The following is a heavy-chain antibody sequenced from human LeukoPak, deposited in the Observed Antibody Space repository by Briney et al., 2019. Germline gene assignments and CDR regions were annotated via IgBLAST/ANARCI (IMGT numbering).Heavy chain of an antibody. CDR3: AKNIEIYNWNPEGGDY. V-gene: IGHV3-23*01. CDR2: ISGSGGST. J-gene: IGHJ4*02. CDR1: GFTFSSYG. D-gene: IGHD1-1*01. Sequence: GGSLRLSCAASGFTFSSYGMHWVRQAPGKGLEWVSAISGSGGSTYYADSVKGRFTISRDNSKNTLYLQMNSLRAEDTAVYYCAKNIEIYNWNPEGGDYWGQGTLVTVSS.